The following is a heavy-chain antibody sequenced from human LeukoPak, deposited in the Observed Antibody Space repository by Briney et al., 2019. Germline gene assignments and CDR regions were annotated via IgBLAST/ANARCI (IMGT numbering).Heavy chain of an antibody. V-gene: IGHV4-59*08. CDR3: ARRGGSYFYY. D-gene: IGHD1-26*01. J-gene: IGHJ4*02. CDR2: IYYSVTT. Sequence: SETLSLTCTVSGGSISSYYWSWIPQAPRKRLEWIGYIYYSVTTKYNPSLMSRVTISVDTSKNQFSLRLSSVASADTAVYYCARRGGSYFYYWGQGTLVTVSS. CDR1: GGSISSYY.